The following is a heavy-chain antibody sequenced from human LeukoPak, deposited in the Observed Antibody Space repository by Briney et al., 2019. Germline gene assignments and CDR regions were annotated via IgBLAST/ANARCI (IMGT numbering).Heavy chain of an antibody. D-gene: IGHD6-13*01. CDR2: MNPNSGGT. V-gene: IGHV1-2*02. J-gene: IGHJ5*02. CDR1: GYTFTSYD. Sequence: ASVKVSCKASGYTFTSYDINWVRQATGQGLEWMGWMNPNSGGTNYAQKFQGRVTMTRDTSISTTYMELSRLRSDDTAIYYCAREAGSFSSWGQGTLVTVSS. CDR3: AREAGSFSS.